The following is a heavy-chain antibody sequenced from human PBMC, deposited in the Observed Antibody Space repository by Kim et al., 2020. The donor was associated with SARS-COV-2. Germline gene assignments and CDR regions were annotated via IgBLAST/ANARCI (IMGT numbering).Heavy chain of an antibody. D-gene: IGHD6-19*01. CDR1: GGSISSSSYY. V-gene: IGHV4-39*07. J-gene: IGHJ4*02. Sequence: SETLSLTCTVSGGSISSSSYYWGWIRQPPGKGLEWIGSIYYSGSTYYNPSLKSRVTISVDTSKNQFSLKLSSVTAADTAVYYCARESHSSGYWGQGTLVTVSS. CDR3: ARESHSSGY. CDR2: IYYSGST.